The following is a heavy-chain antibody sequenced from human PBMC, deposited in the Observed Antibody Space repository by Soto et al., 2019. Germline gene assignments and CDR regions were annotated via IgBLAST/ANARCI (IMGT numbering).Heavy chain of an antibody. V-gene: IGHV1-2*02. CDR2: RNPKSGGA. J-gene: IGHJ3*02. D-gene: IGHD4-17*01. Sequence: ASVKVSCKTSGYTLTDYYRHGVGPAPGQGLDGMGWRNPKSGGADCAPKFQGRVTLTMDTSIGTAYIEVNSLTSDDTAVYFCTRDNTENSADLYDGFDIWGQGTTVTVSS. CDR3: TRDNTENSADLYDGFDI. CDR1: GYTLTDYY.